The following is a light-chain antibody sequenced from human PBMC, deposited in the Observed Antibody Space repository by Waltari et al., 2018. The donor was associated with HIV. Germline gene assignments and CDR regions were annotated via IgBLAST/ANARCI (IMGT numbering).Light chain of an antibody. CDR2: AAS. CDR1: QGISSW. J-gene: IGKJ5*01. V-gene: IGKV1D-12*01. Sequence: DIHLTQSPSSVSASVRDRVTITCRASQGISSWLAWYQQKPGKAPNLLIYAASTLQSGVPSRFSGSISGTDFTLTINSLQPEDFATYYCQQADSFPITFGQGTRLDLK. CDR3: QQADSFPIT.